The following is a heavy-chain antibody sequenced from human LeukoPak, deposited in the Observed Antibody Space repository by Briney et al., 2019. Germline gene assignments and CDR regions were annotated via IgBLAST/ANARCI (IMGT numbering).Heavy chain of an antibody. Sequence: GGFLRLSCAASGFTFSSYAMSWVRQAPGKGLEWVSAISGSGGSTYYADSVKGRFTISRDNSKNTLYLQMNSLRAEDTAVYYCAKLLGYCSGGSCYIGSGWGQGTLVTVSS. V-gene: IGHV3-23*01. CDR2: ISGSGGST. J-gene: IGHJ4*02. CDR1: GFTFSSYA. D-gene: IGHD2-15*01. CDR3: AKLLGYCSGGSCYIGSG.